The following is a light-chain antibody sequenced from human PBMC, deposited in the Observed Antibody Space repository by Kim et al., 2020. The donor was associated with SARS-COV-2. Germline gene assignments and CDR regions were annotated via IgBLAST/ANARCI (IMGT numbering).Light chain of an antibody. CDR3: QQYGSSPYS. J-gene: IGKJ2*03. CDR2: GAP. CDR1: QGFCLRF. V-gene: IGKV3-20*01. Sequence: GERAPPSWSARQGFCLRFFPLYHQTPGHAPMLLICGAPCRASGIPDVFSRSGSGTDFTLPISRLESEDFAVYYCQQYGSSPYSFGQGTKLEI.